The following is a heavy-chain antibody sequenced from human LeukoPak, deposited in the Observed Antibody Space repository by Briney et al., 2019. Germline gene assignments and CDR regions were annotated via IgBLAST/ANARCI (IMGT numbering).Heavy chain of an antibody. V-gene: IGHV3-48*04. CDR3: ARGDGTTVDLYPLTTRFYGMDV. D-gene: IGHD4-23*01. J-gene: IGHJ6*02. CDR2: ISSSSSTI. Sequence: PGGSLRLSCAASGFTFSSYSMNWVRQAPGKGLEWVSYISSSSSTIYYADSVKGRFTISRDNAKNSLYLQMNSLRAEDTAVYYCARGDGTTVDLYPLTTRFYGMDVWGQGTTVTVSS. CDR1: GFTFSSYS.